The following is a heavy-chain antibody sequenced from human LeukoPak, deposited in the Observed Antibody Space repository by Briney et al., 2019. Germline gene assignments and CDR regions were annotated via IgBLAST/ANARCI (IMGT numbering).Heavy chain of an antibody. CDR1: GFTFSSYG. J-gene: IGHJ4*02. CDR3: ARGCTSSSCYDY. Sequence: GGSLRLSCAASGFTFSSYGMSWVRQAPGKGLEWVANRNEDGNKKYYVDSVKGRFTISRDNSKNSLYLQMNSLRVEDTAVYYCARGCTSSSCYDYWGQGTLVTVSS. CDR2: RNEDGNKK. D-gene: IGHD2-2*01. V-gene: IGHV3-7*04.